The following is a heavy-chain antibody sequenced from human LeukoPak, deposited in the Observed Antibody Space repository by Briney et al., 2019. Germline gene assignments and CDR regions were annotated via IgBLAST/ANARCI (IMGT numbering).Heavy chain of an antibody. J-gene: IGHJ4*02. CDR1: GGSISSSSYY. D-gene: IGHD3-22*01. CDR3: ASGGQYYYDTSGYSIFDY. V-gene: IGHV4-39*01. Sequence: SETLSLTCTVSGGSISSSSYYWGWIRQPPGKGPEWIGSIYYSGSTYYNPSLKSRVTISVDTSKNLFSLKLSSVTAADTAVYYCASGGQYYYDTSGYSIFDYWGQGTLATVSS. CDR2: IYYSGST.